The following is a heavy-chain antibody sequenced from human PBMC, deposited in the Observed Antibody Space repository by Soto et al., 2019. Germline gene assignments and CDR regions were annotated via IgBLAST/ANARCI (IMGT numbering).Heavy chain of an antibody. Sequence: QVQLQESGPGLVKPSETLSLSCTVSGVSTRSYNWSWIRQPPGKGLEWIGYTYHSGNTKYNASLKSRVTIPVDTSKNQVSLRLNSVTAADTAVYYCARDQSGTQYFDLWGRGTLVTVSS. CDR2: TYHSGNT. CDR1: GVSTRSYN. D-gene: IGHD1-7*01. J-gene: IGHJ2*01. CDR3: ARDQSGTQYFDL. V-gene: IGHV4-59*01.